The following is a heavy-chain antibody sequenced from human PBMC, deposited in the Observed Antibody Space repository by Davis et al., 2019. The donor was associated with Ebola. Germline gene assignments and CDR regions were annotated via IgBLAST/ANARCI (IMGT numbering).Heavy chain of an antibody. CDR3: ARGRGCSGGSCYYYYGMDV. D-gene: IGHD2-15*01. V-gene: IGHV4-39*01. Sequence: SETLSLTCTVSGGSISSSSYYWGWIRQPPGKGLEWIGSIYYSGSTYYNPSLKSRVTISVDTSKNQFSLKLSSVTAADTAVYYCARGRGCSGGSCYYYYGMDVWGQGTTVTVSS. CDR2: IYYSGST. CDR1: GGSISSSSYY. J-gene: IGHJ6*02.